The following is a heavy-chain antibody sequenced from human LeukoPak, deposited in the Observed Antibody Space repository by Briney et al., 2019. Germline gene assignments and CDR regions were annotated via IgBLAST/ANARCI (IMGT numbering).Heavy chain of an antibody. V-gene: IGHV3-21*01. Sequence: GGSLRLSCAASGFTFSSYSMNWVRQAPGKGLEWVSSISSSSSYIYYADSVKGRFTISRDNSKNTLYLQMNSLRAEDTAVYYCARSIVATIRKGTTVTKGNDYWGQGTLVTVSS. D-gene: IGHD5-12*01. CDR2: ISSSSSYI. CDR1: GFTFSSYS. CDR3: ARSIVATIRKGTTVTKGNDY. J-gene: IGHJ4*02.